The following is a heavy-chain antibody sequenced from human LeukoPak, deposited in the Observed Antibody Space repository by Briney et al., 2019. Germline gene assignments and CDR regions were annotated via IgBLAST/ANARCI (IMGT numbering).Heavy chain of an antibody. V-gene: IGHV3-53*01. CDR2: FYKGDST. CDR3: AREAVSSPSYFDS. Sequence: GGSLRLSCAASGFSFSNSYMYWVRQAPGKGLEWVSFFYKGDSTYYAESVRGRFTISRDNSKNTLYLLMNSLIPEDTAVYYCAREAVSSPSYFDSWGQGTLVTVSS. CDR1: GFSFSNSY. J-gene: IGHJ4*02. D-gene: IGHD6-19*01.